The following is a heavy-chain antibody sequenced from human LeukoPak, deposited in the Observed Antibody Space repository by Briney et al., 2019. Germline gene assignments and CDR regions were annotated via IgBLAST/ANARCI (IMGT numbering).Heavy chain of an antibody. V-gene: IGHV3-30*18. Sequence: GGSLRLSCAASGFTFSSYGMHWVRQAPGKGLEWVAVISYDGSNKYYADSVKGRFTTSRDNSKNTLYLQMNSLRAEDTAVYYCAKDSVAAAGYAYYYYYGMDVWGKGTTVTVSS. CDR2: ISYDGSNK. J-gene: IGHJ6*04. CDR3: AKDSVAAAGYAYYYYYGMDV. CDR1: GFTFSSYG. D-gene: IGHD6-13*01.